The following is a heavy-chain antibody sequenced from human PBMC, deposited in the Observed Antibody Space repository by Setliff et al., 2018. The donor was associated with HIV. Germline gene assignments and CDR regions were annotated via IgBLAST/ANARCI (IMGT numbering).Heavy chain of an antibody. V-gene: IGHV4-39*01. CDR2: IYYSGTT. D-gene: IGHD2-21*02. CDR3: ASRGIVVVTMSMPDEFFVH. CDR1: GGSINSDNYY. J-gene: IGHJ1*01. Sequence: SETLSLTCSVSGGSINSDNYYWGWIRQAPGKGLEWIGSIYYSGTTYYHPSLRARVTISVDRSRNQFSLTLNSVTAADTATYYCASRGIVVVTMSMPDEFFVHWGHGTLVTVSS.